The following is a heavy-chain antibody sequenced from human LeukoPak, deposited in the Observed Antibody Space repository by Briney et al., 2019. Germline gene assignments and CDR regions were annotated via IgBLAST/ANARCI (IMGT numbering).Heavy chain of an antibody. D-gene: IGHD2-15*01. CDR1: GFSVSAIY. CDR3: AKAPVTTCSGAYCYPFDY. J-gene: IGHJ4*02. CDR2: IYSAGTS. V-gene: IGHV3-53*01. Sequence: GGSLRLSCTVSGFSVSAIYLSWVRRVPGKGLQWVSGIYSAGTSFHAESLEGRFTVSRDFSKNTLYLQMNSLRAEDAAVYYCAKAPVTTCSGAYCYPFDYWGQGTLVTVSS.